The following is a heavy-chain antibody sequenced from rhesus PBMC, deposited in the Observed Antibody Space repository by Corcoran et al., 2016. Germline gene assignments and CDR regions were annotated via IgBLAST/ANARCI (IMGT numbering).Heavy chain of an antibody. V-gene: IGHV4-65*02. Sequence: QVQLQESGPGLVKPSETLSLTCAVSGGSISSSNWWSWIRQAPGEGLEWIGHVDGSGNTHSSPSLKSRVTISKDTSKNQFSLKLNSVTAADTAVYYCTRHDYGSTAVFDYWGQGLLVTVSS. J-gene: IGHJ4*01. CDR1: GGSISSSNW. CDR2: VDGSGNT. D-gene: IGHD4-29*01. CDR3: TRHDYGSTAVFDY.